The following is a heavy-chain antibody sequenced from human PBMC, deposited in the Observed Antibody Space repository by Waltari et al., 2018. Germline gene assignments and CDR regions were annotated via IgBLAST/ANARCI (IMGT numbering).Heavy chain of an antibody. D-gene: IGHD2-8*02. CDR3: ARYPAVVYAKVDP. Sequence: QLQLQESGPGLVTSSETLSLTCTVSGAPTSISSYYWGWFCQSPGKGLEWIGSWYYNGTTYYHPSLKGRVTISVDTSKKQFFLKLSSVTASDTAMYYCARYPAVVYAKVDPWGQGTLVIVSS. V-gene: IGHV4-39*01. J-gene: IGHJ5*02. CDR2: WYYNGTT. CDR1: GAPTSISSYY.